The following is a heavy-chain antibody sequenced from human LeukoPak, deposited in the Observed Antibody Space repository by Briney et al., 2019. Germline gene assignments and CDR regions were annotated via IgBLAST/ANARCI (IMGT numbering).Heavy chain of an antibody. J-gene: IGHJ4*02. Sequence: SETLSLTCTVSSGSISSYYWSWIRQPPGKGLEWIGYIYFSGSTNYNPSLKSRVTISVDTSKNQFSLKLSSVTAADTAVYYCAREAWELLFDYWGQGTLVTVSS. V-gene: IGHV4-59*01. CDR2: IYFSGST. CDR1: SGSISSYY. CDR3: AREAWELLFDY. D-gene: IGHD1-26*01.